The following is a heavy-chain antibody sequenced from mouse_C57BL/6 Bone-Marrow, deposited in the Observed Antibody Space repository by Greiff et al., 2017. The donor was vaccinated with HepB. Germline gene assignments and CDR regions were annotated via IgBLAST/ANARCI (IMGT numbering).Heavy chain of an antibody. J-gene: IGHJ4*01. D-gene: IGHD1-1*01. V-gene: IGHV10-1*01. CDR3: ALYYYGSSYRAMDY. CDR1: GFSFNTYA. CDR2: IRSKSNNYAT. Sequence: EVQLQESGGGLVQPKGSLKLSCAASGFSFNTYAMNWVRQAPGKGLEWVARIRSKSNNYATYYADSVKDRFTISRDDSESMLYLQMNNLKTEDTAMYYCALYYYGSSYRAMDYWGQGTSVTVSS.